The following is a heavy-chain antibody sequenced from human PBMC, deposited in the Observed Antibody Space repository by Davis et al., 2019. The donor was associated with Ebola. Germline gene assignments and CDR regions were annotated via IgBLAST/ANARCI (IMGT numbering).Heavy chain of an antibody. Sequence: ASVKVSCKASGGTFSSYAISWVRQAPGQGLEWMGWINPNSGDTKYAQKFQGRVTVTRDTSIRTAYMELPRLRSDDTAVFFCTRGSGFWSGYFTAHFEFWGQGTLVTVSS. J-gene: IGHJ4*01. CDR2: INPNSGDT. CDR1: GGTFSSYA. D-gene: IGHD3-3*01. V-gene: IGHV1-2*02. CDR3: TRGSGFWSGYFTAHFEF.